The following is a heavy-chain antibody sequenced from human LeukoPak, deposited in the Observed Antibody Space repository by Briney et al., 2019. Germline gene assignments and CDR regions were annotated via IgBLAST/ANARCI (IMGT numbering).Heavy chain of an antibody. Sequence: ASVKVSCKASGYTFTGYYMHWVRQAPGQGLEWMGWTNPNSGGTNYAQKFQGRVTMTRDTSISTAYMELSRLRSDDTAVYYCARASHSGYYPNWFDPWGQGTLVTVSS. CDR1: GYTFTGYY. CDR3: ARASHSGYYPNWFDP. D-gene: IGHD3-22*01. V-gene: IGHV1-2*02. J-gene: IGHJ5*02. CDR2: TNPNSGGT.